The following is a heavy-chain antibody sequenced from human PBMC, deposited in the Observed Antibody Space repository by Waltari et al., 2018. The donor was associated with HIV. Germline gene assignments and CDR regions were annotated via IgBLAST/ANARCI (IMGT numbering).Heavy chain of an antibody. CDR1: GGSFSGYY. D-gene: IGHD2-2*01. Sequence: QVQLQQWGAGLLKPSETLSLTCAVYGGSFSGYYWNWIRQPPGKGLEWIGAISHSGGTNYNPSLKSRVTISVDTSKNQFSLKLSSVTAADTAVYYCARGYCTSTNCYAYNWFDPWGQGTLVTVSS. J-gene: IGHJ5*02. CDR3: ARGYCTSTNCYAYNWFDP. V-gene: IGHV4-34*01. CDR2: ISHSGGT.